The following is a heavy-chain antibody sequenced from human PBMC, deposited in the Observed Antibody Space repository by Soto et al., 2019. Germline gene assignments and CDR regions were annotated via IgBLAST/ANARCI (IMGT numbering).Heavy chain of an antibody. Sequence: QAQLMQSGAEVKKPGSSVKVSCKASGGTFSGYAISWVRQAPGQGLEWMGGIIPILGITNYAQKFQGRITVAADKSTGTVYMDLRSLRSEDTAVYYCARDPRSITGTTSSEDFQHWGQGTLVSVSS. CDR1: GGTFSGYA. V-gene: IGHV1-69*17. CDR3: ARDPRSITGTTSSEDFQH. CDR2: IIPILGIT. J-gene: IGHJ1*01. D-gene: IGHD1-20*01.